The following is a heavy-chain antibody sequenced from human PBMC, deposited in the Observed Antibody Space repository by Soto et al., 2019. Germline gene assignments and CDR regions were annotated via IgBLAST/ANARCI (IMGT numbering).Heavy chain of an antibody. CDR2: IYYSGST. J-gene: IGHJ5*02. D-gene: IGHD3-10*01. Sequence: SETLSLTCTVSGGSISSYYWSWIRQPPGKGLEWIGYIYYSGSTNYNPSLKSRVTISVDTSKNQFSLKLSSVTAADTAVYYCAREISTKVRGVSLNWFDPWGQGTLVTVSS. V-gene: IGHV4-59*01. CDR3: AREISTKVRGVSLNWFDP. CDR1: GGSISSYY.